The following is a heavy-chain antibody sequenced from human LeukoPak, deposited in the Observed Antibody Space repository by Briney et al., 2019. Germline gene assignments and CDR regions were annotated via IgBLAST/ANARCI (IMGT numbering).Heavy chain of an antibody. CDR1: GYSFTNYW. V-gene: IGHV5-51*01. CDR2: IYPGDSNT. D-gene: IGHD6-19*01. J-gene: IGHJ4*02. CDR3: AGRIAVADWAFDH. Sequence: GESLKISCKGSGYSFTNYWIDWVRQMPGKGLEWMGIIYPGDSNTKYNPSFQGQVTISADKSISTAYLQWSSLKASDPAMYYCAGRIAVADWAFDHWGKGTLVTVSS.